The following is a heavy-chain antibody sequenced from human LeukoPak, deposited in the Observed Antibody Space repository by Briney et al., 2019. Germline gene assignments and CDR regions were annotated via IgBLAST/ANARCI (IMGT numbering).Heavy chain of an antibody. V-gene: IGHV4-39*07. CDR1: GGSLTSSSFY. J-gene: IGHJ2*01. D-gene: IGHD3-10*01. CDR2: MYYGGSS. Sequence: SETLSLTCTVSGGSLTSSSFYRGWIRQPPGKGLEWIGSMYYGGSSYYNPSLKSRVTISVDTSKNQFSLKLSSVTAADTAVYYCARDWEGFGEPNWYFDLWGRGTLVTVSS. CDR3: ARDWEGFGEPNWYFDL.